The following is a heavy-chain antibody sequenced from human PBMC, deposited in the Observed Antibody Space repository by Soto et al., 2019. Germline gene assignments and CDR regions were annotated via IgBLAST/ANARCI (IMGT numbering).Heavy chain of an antibody. CDR3: ARPCGGDCYTQAYYYYYGMDV. J-gene: IGHJ6*02. CDR1: GGTFSSYA. D-gene: IGHD2-21*02. V-gene: IGHV1-69*13. CDR2: IIPIFGTA. Sequence: SVKVSCKASGGTFSSYAISWVRQAPGQGLEWMGGIIPIFGTANYAQKFQGRVTITADESTSTAYMELSSLRSEDTAVYYCARPCGGDCYTQAYYYYYGMDVWGQGTTVTVS.